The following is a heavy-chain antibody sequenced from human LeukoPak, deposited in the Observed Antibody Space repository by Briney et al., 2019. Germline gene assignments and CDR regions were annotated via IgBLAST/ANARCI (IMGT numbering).Heavy chain of an antibody. J-gene: IGHJ4*02. V-gene: IGHV3-30*04. CDR3: ARERWPLAVAGFFDY. CDR2: ISYIGSTQ. CDR1: GFTFSRYA. Sequence: VGSPRLSRAASGFTFSRYAMHWVRQAPGEGLGWGAGISYIGSTQYYADSVKGRVTISRDNSKNPLYLQMSSLSAEDTAVYYCARERWPLAVAGFFDYWGKGTLVTVSS. D-gene: IGHD6-19*01.